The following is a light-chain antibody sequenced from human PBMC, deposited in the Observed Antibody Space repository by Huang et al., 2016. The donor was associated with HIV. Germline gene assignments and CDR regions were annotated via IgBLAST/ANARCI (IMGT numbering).Light chain of an antibody. Sequence: EIVMTQSPAALSVSPGERATLSCRASQIVSSSLAWYQQKPGQAPRLLIYGASTRATGVPARFSGSGSGTEFTLTISSLQSEDYAVYYCQQYINWPPFTFGQGTKLDIK. CDR1: QIVSSS. CDR3: QQYINWPPFT. CDR2: GAS. J-gene: IGKJ2*01. V-gene: IGKV3-15*01.